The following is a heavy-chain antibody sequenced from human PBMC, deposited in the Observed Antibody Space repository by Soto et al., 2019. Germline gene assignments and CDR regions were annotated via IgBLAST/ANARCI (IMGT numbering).Heavy chain of an antibody. Sequence: QVQLVQSGAEVKKPGASVKVSCKASGYTFTSYDINWVRQATGQGLEWMGWMNPNSGNTGYAQKLQGRVTMTTDTSTSTAYMELRSLRSDDTAVYYCASPPFDYYGSGRVMDVWGQGTTVTVSS. CDR1: GYTFTSYD. D-gene: IGHD3-10*01. CDR3: ASPPFDYYGSGRVMDV. CDR2: MNPNSGNT. V-gene: IGHV1-8*01. J-gene: IGHJ6*02.